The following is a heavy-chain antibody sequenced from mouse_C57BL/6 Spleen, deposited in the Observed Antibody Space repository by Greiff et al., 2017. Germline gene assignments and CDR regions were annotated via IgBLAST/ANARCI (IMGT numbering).Heavy chain of an antibody. J-gene: IGHJ1*03. CDR3: AKGCWYIDV. CDR2: IWGDGST. CDR1: GFSLTSYG. V-gene: IGHV2-3*01. Sequence: VTLMESGPGLVAPSQSLTITCTVSGFSLTSYGVSWVRQPPGKGLEWLGVIWGDGSTNYHSALISRLSKRKDNSKSQVFLKLNSLQADDTATYYCAKGCWYIDVWGTGTTVTVSS.